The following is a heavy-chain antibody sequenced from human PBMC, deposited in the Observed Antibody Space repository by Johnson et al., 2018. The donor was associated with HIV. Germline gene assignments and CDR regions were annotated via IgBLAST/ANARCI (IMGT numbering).Heavy chain of an antibody. CDR1: GFTFSSYG. CDR3: AKSPGKDNGGNSGGIDF. V-gene: IGHV3-33*03. D-gene: IGHD4-23*01. J-gene: IGHJ3*01. CDR2: IRYDGSNK. Sequence: QVQLVESGGGLVQPGRSLRLSCAASGFTFSSYGMHWVRQAPGKGLEWVAFIRYDGSNKNYTESVKGRFSISRDNSKNTLYLQMNSLRAEDTATYYCAKSPGKDNGGNSGGIDFWGQGTRVTVSS.